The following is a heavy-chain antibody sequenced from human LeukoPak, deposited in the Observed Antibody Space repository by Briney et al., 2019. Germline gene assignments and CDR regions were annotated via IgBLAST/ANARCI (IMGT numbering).Heavy chain of an antibody. CDR3: ARDNCGGSCYLNYFAMDV. CDR2: ISSSSSYI. J-gene: IGHJ6*02. CDR1: GFTFSSYS. D-gene: IGHD2-15*01. V-gene: IGHV3-21*04. Sequence: PGGSLRLSCAASGFTFSSYSMNWVRQAPGKGLEWVSSISSSSSYIYYADSVKGRFTISRDNAKNSLYLQMNSLRAEDTAVYYCARDNCGGSCYLNYFAMDVWGQGTTVTVSS.